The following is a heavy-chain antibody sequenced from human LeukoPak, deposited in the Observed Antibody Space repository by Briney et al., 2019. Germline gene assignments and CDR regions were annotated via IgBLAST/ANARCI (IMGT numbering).Heavy chain of an antibody. CDR2: ISYDGSNK. J-gene: IGHJ4*02. Sequence: PGGSLRLSCAASGFTFSSYAMHWVRQAPGKGLEWVAVISYDGSNKYYGDSVKGRFTISRDNSRNTLHLQMNSLRAEDTAVYSCAKASLRYFDWFSDYWGQGTLVTVSS. V-gene: IGHV3-30*18. D-gene: IGHD3-9*01. CDR3: AKASLRYFDWFSDY. CDR1: GFTFSSYA.